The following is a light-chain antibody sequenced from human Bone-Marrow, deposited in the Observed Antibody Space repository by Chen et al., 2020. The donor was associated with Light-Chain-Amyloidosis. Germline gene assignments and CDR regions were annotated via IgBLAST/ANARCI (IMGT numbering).Light chain of an antibody. Sequence: QSALTQPASVSGSPGQSITISCTGTSSDVGGDNHVSWYHQHPDKAPKLMIYEVTNRPSWVPDRFSGSKSDNTASLTISGLQTEEEADYFCSSYTITNTLVFGSGTRVTVL. CDR1: SSDVGGDNH. V-gene: IGLV2-14*01. J-gene: IGLJ1*01. CDR3: SSYTITNTLV. CDR2: EVT.